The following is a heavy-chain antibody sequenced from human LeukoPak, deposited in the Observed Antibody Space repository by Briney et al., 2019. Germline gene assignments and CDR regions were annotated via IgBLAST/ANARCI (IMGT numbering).Heavy chain of an antibody. D-gene: IGHD6-19*01. CDR2: IYYSGST. CDR3: ARESGSSGWWDY. J-gene: IGHJ4*02. V-gene: IGHV4-39*07. CDR1: GGSISSSSYY. Sequence: SETLSLTCTVSGGSISSSSYYWGWIRQPPGKGLEWIGSIYYSGSTYYNPSLKSRVTISVDTSKNQFSLKLSSVTAADTAVYYCARESGSSGWWDYWGQGTLVTVSS.